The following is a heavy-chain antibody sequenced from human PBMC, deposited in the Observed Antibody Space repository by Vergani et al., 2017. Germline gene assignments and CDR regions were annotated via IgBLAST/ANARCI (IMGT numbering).Heavy chain of an antibody. J-gene: IGHJ4*02. Sequence: QVQLQESGPGLVKPSETLSLTCTVSGGSISSYYWSWIRQPPGKGLEWIGYIYYSGSTNFTPSLKSRVTISVDTSKNQFSLKLSSVTAADTAVYYCAREGVAAAGHGGGFDYWGQGTLVTVSS. V-gene: IGHV4-59*01. CDR3: AREGVAAAGHGGGFDY. D-gene: IGHD6-13*01. CDR1: GGSISSYY. CDR2: IYYSGST.